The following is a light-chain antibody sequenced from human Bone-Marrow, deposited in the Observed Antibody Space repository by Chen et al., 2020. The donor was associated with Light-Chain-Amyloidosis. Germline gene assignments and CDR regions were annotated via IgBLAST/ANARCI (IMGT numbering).Light chain of an antibody. CDR1: LDCSSS. CDR3: QQFDILPYT. CDR2: DTS. V-gene: IGKV1-33*01. Sequence: DIQMTQSQSSLSASVGYRVTNTCQACLDCSSSLMWYQQKQGEAPELLLYDTSILEAGVPSRFRRSGSGTHCTFPISSLQSEEDATDYCQQFDILPYTFGQGTKLEIK. J-gene: IGKJ2*01.